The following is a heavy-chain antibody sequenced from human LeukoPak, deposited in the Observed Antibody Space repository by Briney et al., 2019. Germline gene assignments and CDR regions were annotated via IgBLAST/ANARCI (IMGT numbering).Heavy chain of an antibody. CDR3: AKDRAVGEGGYFDY. Sequence: GRSLRLSCAASGFTFSSYGMHWVRQAPGKGLEWVAVIWYDGSNKYYADSVKGRFTISRDNSKNTLYLQMNSLRAEDTALYYCAKDRAVGEGGYFDYWGQGTLVTVSS. CDR1: GFTFSSYG. D-gene: IGHD1-26*01. CDR2: IWYDGSNK. V-gene: IGHV3-33*06. J-gene: IGHJ4*02.